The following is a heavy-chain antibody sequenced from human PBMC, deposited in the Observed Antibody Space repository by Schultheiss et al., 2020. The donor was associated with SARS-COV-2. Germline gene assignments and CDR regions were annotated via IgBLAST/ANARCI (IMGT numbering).Heavy chain of an antibody. Sequence: SETLSLTCAVSGYSISSGYYWGWIRQPPGKGLEWIGSIYYSGSTYYNPSLKSRVTISVDTSKNQFSLKLSSVTAADTAVYYCARRRGGHLFDYWGQGTLVTVSS. CDR1: GYSISSGYY. D-gene: IGHD3-16*01. CDR3: ARRRGGHLFDY. CDR2: IYYSGST. J-gene: IGHJ4*02. V-gene: IGHV4-38-2*01.